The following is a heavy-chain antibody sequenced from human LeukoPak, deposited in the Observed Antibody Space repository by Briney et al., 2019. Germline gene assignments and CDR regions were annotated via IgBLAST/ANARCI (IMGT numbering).Heavy chain of an antibody. CDR3: ARRNRAAAGVDY. CDR1: GGSISSYC. Sequence: PSETLSLTCTVSGGSISSYCWSWIRQPAGKGLEWIARIYSSGSTYYNPSLKSRVTIPVDTSKNQFSLKLSSVTAADTAVYYCARRNRAAAGVDYWGQGTLVTVSS. V-gene: IGHV4-4*07. D-gene: IGHD6-13*01. J-gene: IGHJ4*02. CDR2: IYSSGST.